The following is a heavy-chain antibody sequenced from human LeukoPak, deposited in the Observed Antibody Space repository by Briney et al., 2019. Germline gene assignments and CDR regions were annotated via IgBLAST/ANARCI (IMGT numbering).Heavy chain of an antibody. D-gene: IGHD1-14*01. CDR3: VRSRYLISPVLRTTYFDY. Sequence: GGSLRLSCAASGXTLSSYWMHWVRQAPGKGLVWVSRINSDGSSTTYADSVKGRFTISRDNAKNTLYLQMNSLRAEDTAVYYCVRSRYLISPVLRTTYFDYWGQGTLVTVSS. J-gene: IGHJ4*02. CDR2: INSDGSST. V-gene: IGHV3-74*01. CDR1: GXTLSSYW.